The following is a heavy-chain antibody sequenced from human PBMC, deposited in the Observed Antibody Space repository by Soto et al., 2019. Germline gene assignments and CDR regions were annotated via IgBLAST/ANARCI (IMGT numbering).Heavy chain of an antibody. V-gene: IGHV4-59*01. CDR2: IYYSGST. Sequence: SETLSLTCTVSGGSISSYYWSWIRQPPGKGLEWIGYIYYSGSTNYNPSLKSRVTISVDTSKNQFSLKLSSLTAADTAGYYCARGTDYYDSSGYYSGRFSDRWFDPWGQGTLVTVSS. J-gene: IGHJ5*02. CDR1: GGSISSYY. CDR3: ARGTDYYDSSGYYSGRFSDRWFDP. D-gene: IGHD3-22*01.